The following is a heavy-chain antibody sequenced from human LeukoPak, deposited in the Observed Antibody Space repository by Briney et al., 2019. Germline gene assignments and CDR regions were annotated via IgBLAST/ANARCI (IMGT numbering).Heavy chain of an antibody. CDR3: ARDPYNGAYSEGYYYYYMDV. Sequence: GGSLRLSCAAPGITFSNYNMNWVRQAPGKGLEWISSITSSSSYTFYADSVKGRFTISRDNAKNSLYLQMNSLRVEDTAIYYCARDPYNGAYSEGYYYYYMDVWGKGTTVTISS. D-gene: IGHD1-1*01. CDR1: GITFSNYN. V-gene: IGHV3-21*01. J-gene: IGHJ6*03. CDR2: ITSSSSYT.